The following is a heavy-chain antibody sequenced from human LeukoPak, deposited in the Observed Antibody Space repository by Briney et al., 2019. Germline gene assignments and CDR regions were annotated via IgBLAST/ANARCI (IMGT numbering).Heavy chain of an antibody. CDR2: ISGSGGST. J-gene: IGHJ5*02. V-gene: IGHV3-23*01. CDR1: GFTFSSYA. Sequence: GGSLRLSCAASGFTFSSYAMSWVRQAPGKGLEWVSAISGSGGSTYYADSVKGRFTISRDNSKNTLYLQMNSLRAEDTAVYYCAKGSGSGWYRNWFYPWGQGTLVTVSS. D-gene: IGHD6-19*01. CDR3: AKGSGSGWYRNWFYP.